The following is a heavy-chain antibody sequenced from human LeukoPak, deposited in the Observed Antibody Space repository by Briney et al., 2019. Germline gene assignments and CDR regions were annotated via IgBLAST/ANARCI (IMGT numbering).Heavy chain of an antibody. CDR1: GFTFSSYG. J-gene: IGHJ4*02. CDR2: ISYDGRNK. CDR3: AKDLTYFYDSRGYYSPDY. D-gene: IGHD3-22*01. V-gene: IGHV3-30*18. Sequence: PGGSLRLSCAASGFTFSSYGMHWVRQAPGKGLEWVALISYDGRNKFYADSVRGRFTISRDNSKNTLYLQMNSLRPEDTAVYHCAKDLTYFYDSRGYYSPDYWGQGTLVTVSS.